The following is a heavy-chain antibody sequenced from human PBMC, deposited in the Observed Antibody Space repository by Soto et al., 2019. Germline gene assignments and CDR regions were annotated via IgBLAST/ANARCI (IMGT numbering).Heavy chain of an antibody. CDR3: AKSQEIGTHFFDS. V-gene: IGHV3-13*01. J-gene: IGHJ4*02. CDR2: IGTAGDT. D-gene: IGHD6-13*01. CDR1: GFTFSGFG. Sequence: EVQLVESGGNWVQPGGSLRLSCEASGFTFSGFGMHWVRQPTGKGLEWVSSIGTAGDTYYAVSVKGRFTISRDNAKNSLSLQMNSLRAGDMAVYFCAKSQEIGTHFFDSWGQGTQVTVSS.